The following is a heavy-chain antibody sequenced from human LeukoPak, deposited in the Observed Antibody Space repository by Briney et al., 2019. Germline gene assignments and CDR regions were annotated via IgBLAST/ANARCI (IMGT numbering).Heavy chain of an antibody. CDR2: ISSSGSTI. J-gene: IGHJ4*02. CDR3: ARDAGLWFGEFSFDY. D-gene: IGHD3-10*01. V-gene: IGHV3-11*04. CDR1: GFTFSDYY. Sequence: TGGSLRLSCAASGFTFSDYYMSWIRQAPGKGLEWVSYISSSGSTIYYADSVKGRFTISRDNAKNSLYLQMNSLRAEDTAVYYCARDAGLWFGEFSFDYWGQGTLVTVSS.